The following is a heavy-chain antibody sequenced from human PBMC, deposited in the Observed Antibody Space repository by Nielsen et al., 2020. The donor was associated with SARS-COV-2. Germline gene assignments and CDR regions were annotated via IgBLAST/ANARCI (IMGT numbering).Heavy chain of an antibody. CDR2: ISYDGSNK. Sequence: GESLKISCAASGFTFSSYAMHWVRQAPGKGLEWVAVISYDGSNKYYADSVKGRFTISRDNSKNTLYLQMNSLRAEDTAVYYCARDGVIREITPQIQLWSYFDYWGQGTLVTVSS. J-gene: IGHJ4*02. CDR3: ARDGVIREITPQIQLWSYFDY. V-gene: IGHV3-30-3*01. D-gene: IGHD5-18*01. CDR1: GFTFSSYA.